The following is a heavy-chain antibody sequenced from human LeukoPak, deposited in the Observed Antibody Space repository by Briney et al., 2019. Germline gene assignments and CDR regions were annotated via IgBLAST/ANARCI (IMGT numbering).Heavy chain of an antibody. J-gene: IGHJ4*02. CDR2: IYSGGST. CDR1: GFTFSSNY. Sequence: GGSLRLSCAASGFTFSSNYMSWVRQAPGKGLEGGSVIYSGGSTYYSDSLNGRFTISRDNSKNTLYLQMNSLRAEDTAVYYCAKDLQLRYFDWSLDYWGQGTLVTVSS. D-gene: IGHD3-9*01. CDR3: AKDLQLRYFDWSLDY. V-gene: IGHV3-53*01.